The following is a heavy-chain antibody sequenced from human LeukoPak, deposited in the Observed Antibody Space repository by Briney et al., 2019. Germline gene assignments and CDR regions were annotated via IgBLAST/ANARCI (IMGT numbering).Heavy chain of an antibody. CDR1: GYTFTTFG. CDR2: INTKTGKP. CDR3: AKEPPFSSSWPDALDI. Sequence: GASVKVSCKASGYTFTTFGINWVRQAPGQGLEWMGWINTKTGKPTYAQGFTGRFVFSLDTSVSTAYLQISSLKAEDTAVYFCAKEPPFSSSWPDALDIWGQGTMVTVSS. V-gene: IGHV7-4-1*02. J-gene: IGHJ3*02. D-gene: IGHD6-13*01.